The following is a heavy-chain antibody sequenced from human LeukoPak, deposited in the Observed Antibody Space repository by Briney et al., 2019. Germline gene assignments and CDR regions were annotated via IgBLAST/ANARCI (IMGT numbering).Heavy chain of an antibody. CDR2: ISDTDGST. Sequence: PGGSLRFSCVASGFTFSTYAMSWVRQAPGKGLEWVSAISDTDGSTYYADSVKGRFTISRDNSKNTLYLQMNSLRAEDTAVYYCARVAARLGWFDPWGQGTLVTVPS. CDR3: ARVAARLGWFDP. CDR1: GFTFSTYA. J-gene: IGHJ5*02. D-gene: IGHD6-6*01. V-gene: IGHV3-23*01.